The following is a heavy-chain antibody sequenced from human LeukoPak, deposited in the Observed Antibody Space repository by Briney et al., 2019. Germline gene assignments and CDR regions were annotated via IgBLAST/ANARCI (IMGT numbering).Heavy chain of an antibody. CDR3: ARDIYFDY. J-gene: IGHJ4*02. CDR2: INPSGGST. Sequence: GASVKVSCKVSGYTLTELSMHWVRQAPGQGLEWMGIINPSGGSTSYAQKFQGRVTMTRDTSTSTVYMELSSLRSEDTAVYYCARDIYFDYWGQGTLVTVSS. V-gene: IGHV1-46*01. CDR1: GYTLTELS.